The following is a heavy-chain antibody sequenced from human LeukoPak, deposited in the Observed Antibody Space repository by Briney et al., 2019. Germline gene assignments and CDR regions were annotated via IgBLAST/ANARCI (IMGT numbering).Heavy chain of an antibody. CDR1: GYTFTSYG. D-gene: IGHD6-19*01. CDR2: ISAYNGNT. Sequence: ASVKVSCKASGYTFTSYGISWVRQAPGQGLEWMGWISAYNGNTNYAQKLQGRVTMTTDTSTSTAYMELRSLRSDDTAVYYCARDLLIAVAEQNYFDYWGQGTLVTVSS. V-gene: IGHV1-18*01. CDR3: ARDLLIAVAEQNYFDY. J-gene: IGHJ4*02.